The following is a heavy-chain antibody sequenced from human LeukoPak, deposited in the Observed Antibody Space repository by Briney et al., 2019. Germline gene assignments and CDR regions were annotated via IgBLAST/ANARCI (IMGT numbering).Heavy chain of an antibody. CDR3: AKGPKLGDGFHCDY. CDR2: ISYDGSNK. CDR1: GFTFSSYG. V-gene: IGHV3-30*18. Sequence: GVSLRLSCAASGFTFSSYGMHWVRQAPGKGLDWVAVISYDGSNKYYADSVKGRFTISRDTSKNTLFLQMDSLRLEDTAVYYCAKGPKLGDGFHCDYWGQGTLVIVSS. D-gene: IGHD5-24*01. J-gene: IGHJ4*02.